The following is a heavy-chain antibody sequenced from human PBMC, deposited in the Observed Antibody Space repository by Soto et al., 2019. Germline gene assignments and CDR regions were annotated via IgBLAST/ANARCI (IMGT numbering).Heavy chain of an antibody. J-gene: IGHJ4*02. D-gene: IGHD6-6*01. CDR2: ILGSGANT. V-gene: IGHV3-23*01. Sequence: WGSLRLSCTASGFTFSNYAMDWVRQAPGKGLEWVSAILGSGANTYYADSVKGRFTVSRDNSKSTLYLQMNSLRTDDTAIYYCASRQHWGQGALVTVSS. CDR1: GFTFSNYA. CDR3: ASRQH.